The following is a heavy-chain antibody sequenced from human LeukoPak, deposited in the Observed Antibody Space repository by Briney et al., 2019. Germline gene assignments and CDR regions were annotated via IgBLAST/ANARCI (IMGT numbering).Heavy chain of an antibody. Sequence: SETLSLTCTVSVGSISSYYWSWLRQPPGKGLEWMGYIYYSGSTNYNPSLKSRVTISVDTSKNQFSLKLSSVTAADTAVYYCARSIAAAFDYWGQGTLVTVSS. D-gene: IGHD6-13*01. CDR2: IYYSGST. J-gene: IGHJ4*02. CDR1: VGSISSYY. V-gene: IGHV4-59*01. CDR3: ARSIAAAFDY.